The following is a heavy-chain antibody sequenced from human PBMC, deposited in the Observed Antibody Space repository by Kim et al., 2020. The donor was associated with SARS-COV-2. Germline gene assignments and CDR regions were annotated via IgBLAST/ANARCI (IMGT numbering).Heavy chain of an antibody. D-gene: IGHD2-15*01. Sequence: RKSRVAISVDTSRSQFSLKLSSVTAADTAVYYCARRGPGHCSGGSCYIDYWGQGTLVTVSS. V-gene: IGHV4-34*01. J-gene: IGHJ4*02. CDR3: ARRGPGHCSGGSCYIDY.